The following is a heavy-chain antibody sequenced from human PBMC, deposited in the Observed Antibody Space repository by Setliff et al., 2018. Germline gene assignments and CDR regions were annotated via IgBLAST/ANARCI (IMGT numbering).Heavy chain of an antibody. CDR1: GYSINSPFT. J-gene: IGHJ4*02. CDR2: IFDNGST. CDR3: ASQRLARYFES. D-gene: IGHD2-21*01. Sequence: SETLSLTCAVSGYSINSPFTWGWIRQPPGKGLEWIGTIFDNGSTFYNPSLNSRVTMPIDTSKKEFSLKLSSVTAADTAVYYCASQRLARYFESWGQGTLVTVS. V-gene: IGHV4-38-2*01.